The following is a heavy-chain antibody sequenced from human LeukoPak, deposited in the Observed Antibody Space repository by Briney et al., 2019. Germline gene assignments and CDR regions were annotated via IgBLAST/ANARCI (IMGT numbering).Heavy chain of an antibody. CDR3: AGDYNFLTGLNY. D-gene: IGHD3-9*01. CDR2: IGRQGDSDAT. Sequence: GGSLKLSCAASGLTFSGSGIHWVRQASGKGLEWLGRIGRQGDSDATRYAASLKGKLTISRVDSRNTAYLQMNSLKTEDTAVYYCAGDYNFLTGLNYWGQGTLVTVSS. J-gene: IGHJ4*02. CDR1: GLTFSGSG. V-gene: IGHV3-73*01.